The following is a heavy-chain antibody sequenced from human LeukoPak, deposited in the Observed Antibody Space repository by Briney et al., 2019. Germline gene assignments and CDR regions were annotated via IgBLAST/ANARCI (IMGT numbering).Heavy chain of an antibody. Sequence: SETLSLTCTVSGGSISSYYWSWIRQPPGKGLEWIGYIYYSGSTNYNPSLKSRVTISVDTSKNQFSLKLSSVTAADTAVYYCARATNVWFGELLLRDYYYYGMDVWGQGTTVTVSS. CDR1: GGSISSYY. D-gene: IGHD3-10*01. V-gene: IGHV4-59*08. CDR3: ARATNVWFGELLLRDYYYYGMDV. J-gene: IGHJ6*02. CDR2: IYYSGST.